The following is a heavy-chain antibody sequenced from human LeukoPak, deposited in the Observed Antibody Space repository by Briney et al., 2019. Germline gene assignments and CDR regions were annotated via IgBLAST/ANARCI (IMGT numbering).Heavy chain of an antibody. J-gene: IGHJ4*02. Sequence: SETLSLTCTVSGGSISGYYWNWVRQPADRGLEWIGRLYSSGDAYYNPSLKSRLTMSVDTSKNQFSLKLRSVAAADTAVYYCARGSSGSTKRYYFDSWGQGALVTVPS. CDR3: ARGSSGSTKRYYFDS. D-gene: IGHD6-19*01. CDR1: GGSISGYY. CDR2: LYSSGDA. V-gene: IGHV4-4*07.